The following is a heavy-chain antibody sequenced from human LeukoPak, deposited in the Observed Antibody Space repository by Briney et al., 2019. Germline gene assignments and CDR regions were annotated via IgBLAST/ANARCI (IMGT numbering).Heavy chain of an antibody. CDR3: ATGIRSGYLTLYFDY. J-gene: IGHJ4*02. D-gene: IGHD3-3*01. Sequence: ASVKVSCKASGYTFTSYYMHWVRQAPGQGLEWMGIINPSGGSTSYAQKFQGRVTMTEDTSTDTAYMELSSLRSEDTAVYYCATGIRSGYLTLYFDYWGQGTLVTVSS. CDR1: GYTFTSYY. V-gene: IGHV1-46*01. CDR2: INPSGGST.